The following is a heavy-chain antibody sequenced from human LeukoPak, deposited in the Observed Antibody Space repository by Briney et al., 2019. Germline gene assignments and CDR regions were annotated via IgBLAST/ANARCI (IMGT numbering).Heavy chain of an antibody. Sequence: ASVKVSCKASGYTFTGYYMHWVRQAPGQGLEWMGWINPNSGGTNYAQKFQGRVTMTRDTSISTAYMELSRLRSDDTAVYYCARDSTGSSWYGGGDYWGQGTLVTVSS. CDR2: INPNSGGT. V-gene: IGHV1-2*02. CDR3: ARDSTGSSWYGGGDY. CDR1: GYTFTGYY. D-gene: IGHD6-13*01. J-gene: IGHJ4*02.